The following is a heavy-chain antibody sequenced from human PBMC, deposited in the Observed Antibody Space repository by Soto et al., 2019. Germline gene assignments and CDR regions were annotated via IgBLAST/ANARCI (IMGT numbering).Heavy chain of an antibody. V-gene: IGHV5-51*01. J-gene: IGHJ6*02. CDR1: GYSFTIYW. CDR2: IYPGDSDT. Sequence: GESLKISCRGSGYSFTIYWIGWVRQMPGKGLEWMGIIYPGDSDTRYSPSFQGQVTISADKSISTAYLQWSSLKASDTAMYYCARRLRGITMIVDGMDVWGQGTTVTVSS. CDR3: ARRLRGITMIVDGMDV. D-gene: IGHD3-22*01.